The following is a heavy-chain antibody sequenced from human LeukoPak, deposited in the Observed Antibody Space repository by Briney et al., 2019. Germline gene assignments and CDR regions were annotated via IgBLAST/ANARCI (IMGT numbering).Heavy chain of an antibody. V-gene: IGHV3-21*01. CDR2: ISSGSTYI. J-gene: IGHJ4*02. CDR3: ASQGGFDD. D-gene: IGHD2-15*01. Sequence: GGSLRLSCAASGFTFSSYTMNWVRQAPGKGLEWVSSISSGSTYIYYADSVKGRFTISRDNAKNSLHLQMNSLRGEDTAAYYCASQGGFDDWGQGTLVTVSS. CDR1: GFTFSSYT.